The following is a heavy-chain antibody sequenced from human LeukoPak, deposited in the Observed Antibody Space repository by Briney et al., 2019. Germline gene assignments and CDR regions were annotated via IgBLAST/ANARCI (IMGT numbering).Heavy chain of an antibody. D-gene: IGHD4-11*01. CDR2: IYTSGST. J-gene: IGHJ5*02. CDR3: ARINSNNYDP. CDR1: GGSIFSYY. Sequence: PSETPSLTCTVSGGSIFSYYWIWIRQPAGKGLEWIGRIYTSGSTNYNPSLKSRVTLSVDTSKNQFSLKLTSVTAADTAIYCCARINSNNYDPWGQGTLVTVSS. V-gene: IGHV4-4*07.